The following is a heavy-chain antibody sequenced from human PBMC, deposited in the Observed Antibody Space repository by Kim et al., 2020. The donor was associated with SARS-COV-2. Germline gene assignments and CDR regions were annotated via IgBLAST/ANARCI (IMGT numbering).Heavy chain of an antibody. V-gene: IGHV3-48*01. D-gene: IGHD2-15*01. CDR2: ISSDIDLT. J-gene: IGHJ4*02. Sequence: GGSLRLSCAASGYTFSAFGVNWVRQAPGKGLEWVSYISSDIDLTYYPDSVKGRFTISRDNAKNALYLQMNSLRADDTAVYYCTRNDCNSGTCYFDYWGRGTLHPVFS. CDR1: GYTFSAFG. CDR3: TRNDCNSGTCYFDY.